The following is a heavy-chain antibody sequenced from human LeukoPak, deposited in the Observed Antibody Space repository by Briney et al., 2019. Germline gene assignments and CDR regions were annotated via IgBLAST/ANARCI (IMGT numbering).Heavy chain of an antibody. J-gene: IGHJ4*02. V-gene: IGHV3-30*03. CDR2: ISHEGSYK. CDR1: GFTFSGFG. Sequence: GRSLRVSCVGAGFTFSGFGMYWVRQAPGKGLEWVAVISHEGSYKQYTDSVKGRFTISRDNSKNTVYLQMNSLRVEDTAVYYCARDDRGSGSGPPHDYWGQGTLVTVS. CDR3: ARDDRGSGSGPPHDY. D-gene: IGHD3-10*01.